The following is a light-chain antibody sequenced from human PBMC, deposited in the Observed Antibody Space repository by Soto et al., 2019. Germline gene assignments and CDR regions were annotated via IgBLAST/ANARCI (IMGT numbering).Light chain of an antibody. Sequence: DIQMTQSPSSLSASVGDRVTITCRASQSISSHLNWYQQRPGRAPNLLIYGASSLQSGVPSRFSGSGSGTEFTLTISSLQPDDFATYYCQQSYSTPWTFGQGTKV. J-gene: IGKJ1*01. V-gene: IGKV1-39*01. CDR1: QSISSH. CDR3: QQSYSTPWT. CDR2: GAS.